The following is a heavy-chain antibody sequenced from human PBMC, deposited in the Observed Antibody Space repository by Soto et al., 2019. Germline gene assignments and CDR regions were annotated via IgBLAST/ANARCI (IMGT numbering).Heavy chain of an antibody. J-gene: IGHJ4*02. Sequence: EVQLVESGGGLVQPGGSLKLSCAASGFAFSSYSMNWVRQAPGKGLEWVSYISGSSRTTSYADSVKGRFTISRDTAKKSLFLQMNSLTDEDTAVYYCARSYNDCGCFDDWGQGALVTVSP. CDR3: ARSYNDCGCFDD. V-gene: IGHV3-48*02. D-gene: IGHD2-21*02. CDR1: GFAFSSYS. CDR2: ISGSSRTT.